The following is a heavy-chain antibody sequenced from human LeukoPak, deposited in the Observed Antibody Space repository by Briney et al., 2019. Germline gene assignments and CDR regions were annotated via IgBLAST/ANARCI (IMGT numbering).Heavy chain of an antibody. J-gene: IGHJ4*02. CDR3: ARVREGSSWSTFDY. V-gene: IGHV4-34*01. D-gene: IGHD6-13*01. CDR1: GGSFSGYY. Sequence: SETLSLTCAVYGGSFSGYYWSWIRQPPGKGLEWVGEINHSGSTNYNPSLKSRVTISADTSKNQLSLKLSSVTAADTAVYYCARVREGSSWSTFDYWGQGTPVTVSS. CDR2: INHSGST.